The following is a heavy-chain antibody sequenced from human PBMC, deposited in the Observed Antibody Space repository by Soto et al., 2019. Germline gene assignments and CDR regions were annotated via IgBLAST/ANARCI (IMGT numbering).Heavy chain of an antibody. CDR2: ISGSGGST. CDR1: GFTFSSYA. V-gene: IGHV3-23*01. Sequence: LRLSCAASGFTFSSYAMSWVRQAPGKGLEWVSAISGSGGSTYYADSVKGRFTISRDNSKNTLYLQMNSLRAEDTAVYYCAKGRVCSGGSCYSRLYYYGMDVWGQGTTVTV. J-gene: IGHJ6*02. CDR3: AKGRVCSGGSCYSRLYYYGMDV. D-gene: IGHD2-15*01.